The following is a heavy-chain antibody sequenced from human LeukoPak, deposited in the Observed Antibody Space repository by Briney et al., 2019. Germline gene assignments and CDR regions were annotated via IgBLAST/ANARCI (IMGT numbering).Heavy chain of an antibody. J-gene: IGHJ4*02. CDR2: ISSAGTII. Sequence: GGSLRLSCAASGFTFGTYSMHWVRQAPGKGLEWVAIISSAGTIINYADSVRGRFSISRDTSRNTLYLQMDSLRTEDTAVYYCAKDHRWLVDYWGQGTLVTVSS. V-gene: IGHV3-30-3*01. D-gene: IGHD6-19*01. CDR1: GFTFGTYS. CDR3: AKDHRWLVDY.